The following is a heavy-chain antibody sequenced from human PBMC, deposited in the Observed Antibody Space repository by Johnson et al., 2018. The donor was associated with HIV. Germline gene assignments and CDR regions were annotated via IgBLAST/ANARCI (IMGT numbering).Heavy chain of an antibody. V-gene: IGHV3-30*18. CDR2: ISYDGSNK. CDR3: AKWKYGSGDNGYSEFGVFDDAFDI. J-gene: IGHJ3*02. Sequence: QVQLVESGGGVVQPGRSLRLSCAASGFTFSSYAMHWVRQAPGKGLEWVAVISYDGSNKYFADSVKGRFTISRDNSKNTVYLQTNSLRAEDSAVYYCAKWKYGSGDNGYSEFGVFDDAFDIWGQGTMVTVSS. D-gene: IGHD2-15*01. CDR1: GFTFSSYA.